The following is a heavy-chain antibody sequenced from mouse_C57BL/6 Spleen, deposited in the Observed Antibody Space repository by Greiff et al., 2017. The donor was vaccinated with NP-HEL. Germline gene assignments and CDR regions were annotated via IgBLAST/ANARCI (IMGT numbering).Heavy chain of an antibody. CDR3: ASIYYYGSSYNFDY. V-gene: IGHV1-55*01. CDR1: GYTFTSYW. CDR2: IYPGSGST. D-gene: IGHD1-1*01. Sequence: QVQLQQSGAELVKPGASVKMSCKASGYTFTSYWITWVKQRPGQGLEWIGDIYPGSGSTNYNEKFKSKATLTVDTSSSTAYMQLSSLTSEDSAVYYCASIYYYGSSYNFDYWGQGTTLTVSS. J-gene: IGHJ2*01.